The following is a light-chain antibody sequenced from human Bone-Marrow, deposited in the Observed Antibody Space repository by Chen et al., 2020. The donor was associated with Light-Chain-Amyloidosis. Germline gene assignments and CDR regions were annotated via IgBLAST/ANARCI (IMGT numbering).Light chain of an antibody. J-gene: IGKJ4*01. Sequence: EIVLTQSPGTLSLSPGEGANLSCRASQTISNNYLTWYQQKFGQAPRLLMYGSSSRATGIPDRFTGNGSGTDFTLTINRLEPEDFAMYYCQQYGTSPLTFGGGTKVEIK. CDR3: QQYGTSPLT. CDR2: GSS. V-gene: IGKV3-20*01. CDR1: QTISNNY.